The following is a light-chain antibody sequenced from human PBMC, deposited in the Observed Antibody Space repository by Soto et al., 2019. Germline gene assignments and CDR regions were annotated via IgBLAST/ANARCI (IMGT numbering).Light chain of an antibody. J-gene: IGLJ2*01. CDR1: SNDVGYYTY. CDR2: DVD. Sequence: QSVLTQPRSVSGSPGQSVTISCTGTSNDVGYYTYVSWYQQHPGKAPKLIIYDVDKRPSGVPDRFSGSKSGYTASLTISGLQAEDEADYYCCSYAGSYTEIFGGGTKLTVL. CDR3: CSYAGSYTEI. V-gene: IGLV2-11*01.